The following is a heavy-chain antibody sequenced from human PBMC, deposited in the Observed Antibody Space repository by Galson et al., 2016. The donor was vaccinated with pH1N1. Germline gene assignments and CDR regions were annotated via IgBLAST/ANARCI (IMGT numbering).Heavy chain of an antibody. Sequence: SLRLSCAASGFTFDDYGMIWVRQRPGKGLEWVSAINWNGGNTGYADSVKGRFTISRDDAKNSLFLQMNSLRAEDTALYYCARNYYGSGNYYKPVGFYYIDVWGKGTTVTVSS. J-gene: IGHJ6*03. CDR3: ARNYYGSGNYYKPVGFYYIDV. D-gene: IGHD3-10*01. V-gene: IGHV3-20*04. CDR1: GFTFDDYG. CDR2: INWNGGNT.